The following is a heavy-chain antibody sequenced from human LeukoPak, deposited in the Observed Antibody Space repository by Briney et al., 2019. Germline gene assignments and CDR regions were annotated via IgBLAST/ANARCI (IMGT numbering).Heavy chain of an antibody. J-gene: IGHJ4*02. V-gene: IGHV3-23*01. CDR3: AKVLHRYCSGGSCYSLDY. CDR2: ISGSGGST. CDR1: GFTFSSYA. Sequence: PGGSLRLSCAASGFTFSSYAMSWVRQAPGKGLEWVSAISGSGGSTYYADSVKGRFTISRDNSKNTLYLQMNSLRAEDTAVYYCAKVLHRYCSGGSCYSLDYWGQGTLVTVPS. D-gene: IGHD2-15*01.